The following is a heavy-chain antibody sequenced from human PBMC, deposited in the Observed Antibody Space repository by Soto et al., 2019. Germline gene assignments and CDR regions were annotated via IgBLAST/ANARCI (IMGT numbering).Heavy chain of an antibody. CDR3: ARGFDGGSSDLVGYYYYGMDV. CDR1: GFTFSVYY. V-gene: IGHV3-11*01. Sequence: QVQLVESGGGLVKPGGSLRLSCAASGFTFSVYYMSWIRQAPGKGLEWVSYISSSGSTIYYADSVKGRFTISRDNAKNSLYLQMNSLRAEDTAVYYCARGFDGGSSDLVGYYYYGMDVWGQGTTVTVSS. CDR2: ISSSGSTI. J-gene: IGHJ6*02. D-gene: IGHD3-16*01.